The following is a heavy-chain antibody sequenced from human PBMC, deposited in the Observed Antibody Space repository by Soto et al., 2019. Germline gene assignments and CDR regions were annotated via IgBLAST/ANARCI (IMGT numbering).Heavy chain of an antibody. V-gene: IGHV4-59*08. Sequence: SETLSLTCTVSGGSISSYYWSWIRQPPGKGLEWIGYIYYSGSTSYNPSLKSRVTISVDTSKNQFSLKLSSVTAADTAVYYCARHLPVATMVYSAFDIWGQGTTVTVSS. J-gene: IGHJ3*02. CDR2: IYYSGST. D-gene: IGHD5-12*01. CDR3: ARHLPVATMVYSAFDI. CDR1: GGSISSYY.